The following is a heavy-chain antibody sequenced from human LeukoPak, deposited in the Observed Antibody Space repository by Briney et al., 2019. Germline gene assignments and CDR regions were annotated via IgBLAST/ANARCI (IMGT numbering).Heavy chain of an antibody. CDR1: GFTFSNAW. D-gene: IGHD3-16*02. J-gene: IGHJ4*02. CDR2: ISSSSSYI. CDR3: ARRYDYVWGSYRLYYFDY. V-gene: IGHV3-21*01. Sequence: GGSLRLSCAASGFTFSNAWMSWVRQAPGKGLEWVSSISSSSSYIYYADSVRGRFTISRDNAKNSLYLQMNSLRAEDTAVYYCARRYDYVWGSYRLYYFDYWGQETLVTVSS.